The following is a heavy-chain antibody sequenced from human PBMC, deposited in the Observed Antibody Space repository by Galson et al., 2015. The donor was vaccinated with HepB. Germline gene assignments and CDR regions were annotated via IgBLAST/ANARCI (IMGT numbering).Heavy chain of an antibody. CDR3: ARDPTFSRSSTSFDY. V-gene: IGHV3-21*01. CDR2: ISSSSSYI. J-gene: IGHJ4*02. CDR1: GFTFSSYS. Sequence: SLRLSCAASGFTFSSYSMNWVRQAPGKGLEWVSSISSSSSYIYYADSVKGRFTISRDNAKNSLYLQMNSLRAEDTAVYYCARDPTFSRSSTSFDYWGQGTLVTVSS. D-gene: IGHD6-6*01.